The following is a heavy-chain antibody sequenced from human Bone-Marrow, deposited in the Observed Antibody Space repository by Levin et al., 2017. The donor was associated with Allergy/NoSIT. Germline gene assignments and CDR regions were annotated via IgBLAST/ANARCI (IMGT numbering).Heavy chain of an antibody. CDR1: GFSLSASGVG. V-gene: IGHV2-5*02. D-gene: IGHD2/OR15-2a*01. J-gene: IGHJ4*02. CDR3: ARGAGSYYFLAAFDS. CDR2: IYWDDDK. Sequence: SGPTLVKPTQTLTLTCTFSGFSLSASGVGVAWIRQPPGKALEWLALIYWDDDKRYSPSLQSRRTITKDTSRNQVGLTMINMDPVDTATYYCARGAGSYYFLAAFDSWGQGAPVTVSS.